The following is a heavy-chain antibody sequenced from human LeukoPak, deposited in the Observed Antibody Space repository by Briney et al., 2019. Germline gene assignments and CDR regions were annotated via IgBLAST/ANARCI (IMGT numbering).Heavy chain of an antibody. CDR3: ARELKVSGPTTGFDY. CDR1: GFTFSSYI. J-gene: IGHJ4*02. Sequence: GGSLRLSCAASGFTFSSYIMSWVRQAPGKGLEWVSLIGGSGDSTYYADSVKGRFTISRDNSKNTLDLQMNSLRADDTAVYYCARELKVSGPTTGFDYWGQGTLVTVSS. V-gene: IGHV3-23*01. D-gene: IGHD1-26*01. CDR2: IGGSGDST.